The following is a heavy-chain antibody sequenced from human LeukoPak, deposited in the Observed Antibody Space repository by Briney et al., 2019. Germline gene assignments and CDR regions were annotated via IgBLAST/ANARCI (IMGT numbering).Heavy chain of an antibody. CDR3: AKGGGSGWYWEEY. V-gene: IGHV3-30-3*01. Sequence: QPGRSLRLSCAASGFTFSSYAMHWVRQAPGKGLEWVAVISYDGSNKYYADFVKGRFTISRDNSKNTLYLQMNSLRAEDTAVYYCAKGGGSGWYWEEYWGQGTLVTVSS. CDR2: ISYDGSNK. D-gene: IGHD6-19*01. J-gene: IGHJ4*02. CDR1: GFTFSSYA.